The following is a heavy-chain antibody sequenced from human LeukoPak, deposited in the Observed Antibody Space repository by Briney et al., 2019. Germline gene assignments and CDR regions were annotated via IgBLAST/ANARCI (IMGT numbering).Heavy chain of an antibody. CDR1: GGSISSSSYY. J-gene: IGHJ5*02. Sequence: SETLSLTCTVSGGSISSSSYYWGWIRQPPGKGLEWIGSIYYSGSTYYNPSLKSRVTISVDTSKNQFSLKLSSVTAADTAVYYCAREYYDFWSGRGKPGNWFDPWGQGTLVTVSS. V-gene: IGHV4-39*07. CDR2: IYYSGST. CDR3: AREYYDFWSGRGKPGNWFDP. D-gene: IGHD3-3*01.